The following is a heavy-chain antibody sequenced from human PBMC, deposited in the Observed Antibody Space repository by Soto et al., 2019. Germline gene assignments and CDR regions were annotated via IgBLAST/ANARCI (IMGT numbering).Heavy chain of an antibody. D-gene: IGHD6-6*01. V-gene: IGHV2-5*02. J-gene: IGHJ5*02. CDR1: GFSLSTSGVG. Sequence: SGPTLVNPTQTLTLTCTFSGFSLSTSGVGVGWIRQPPGKALEWLALIYWDDDKRYSPSLKSRPTITKDTSKNQVVLTMTNMDPVDTATYYCAHRRAGIAARSWFDPWGQGTLVTVSS. CDR3: AHRRAGIAARSWFDP. CDR2: IYWDDDK.